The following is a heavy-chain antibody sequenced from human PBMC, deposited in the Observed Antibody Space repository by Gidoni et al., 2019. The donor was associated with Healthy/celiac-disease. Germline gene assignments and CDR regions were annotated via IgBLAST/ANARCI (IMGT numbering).Heavy chain of an antibody. CDR2: IYYSGST. V-gene: IGHV4-59*01. CDR3: ARDVGYCSSTSCYAALWFDP. D-gene: IGHD2-2*01. J-gene: IGHJ5*02. CDR1: GGSISSYY. Sequence: QVQLQESGPGLVKPSETLSLTCTVHGGSISSYYWSWIRQPPGKGLEWIGYIYYSGSTNYNPSLKSRVTISVDTSKNQFSLKLSSVTAADTAVYYCARDVGYCSSTSCYAALWFDPWGQGTLVTVSS.